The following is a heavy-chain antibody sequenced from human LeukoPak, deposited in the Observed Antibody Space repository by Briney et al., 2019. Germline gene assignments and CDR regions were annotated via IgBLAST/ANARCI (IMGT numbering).Heavy chain of an antibody. D-gene: IGHD3-10*01. CDR1: GFXFSSYA. CDR3: AKDLDYGSGSYHFDY. CDR2: ISGSGGST. Sequence: GGSLRLSCAASGFXFSSYALSWVRQAPGKGLEWVSVISGSGGSTYYADSVKGRFTISRDNSKKTLYLQMNSLRAEDTAVYYCAKDLDYGSGSYHFDYWGQGILVTVSS. V-gene: IGHV3-23*01. J-gene: IGHJ4*02.